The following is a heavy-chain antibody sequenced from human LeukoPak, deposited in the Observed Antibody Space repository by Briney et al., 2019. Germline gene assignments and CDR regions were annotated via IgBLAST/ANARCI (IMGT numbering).Heavy chain of an antibody. V-gene: IGHV3-11*04. CDR1: GFTFSDYY. Sequence: GGSLRLSCAASGFTFSDYYMSWIRQAPGKGLEWVSYISSSGSTIYYADSVKGRFTISRDNAKNSLYLQMNSLRAEDTAVYYCARVAQPTFSGSSIQNWFDPWGQGTLVTVSS. J-gene: IGHJ5*02. CDR3: ARVAQPTFSGSSIQNWFDP. D-gene: IGHD6-6*01. CDR2: ISSSGSTI.